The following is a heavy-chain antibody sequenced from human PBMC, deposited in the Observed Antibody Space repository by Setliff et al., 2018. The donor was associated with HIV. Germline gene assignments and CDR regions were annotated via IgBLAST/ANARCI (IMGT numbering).Heavy chain of an antibody. Sequence: PSETLSLTCNVSGGSISSGIQYWGWVRQSPGKGLEWIGTISYSGNAYYNPSLKSRVTISADTSKSQFSLNVKSMTAADTAIYYCARRGSSWYSHWFDPWGQGTLVTVSS. V-gene: IGHV4-39*01. J-gene: IGHJ5*02. CDR1: GGSISSGIQY. CDR3: ARRGSSWYSHWFDP. D-gene: IGHD6-13*01. CDR2: ISYSGNA.